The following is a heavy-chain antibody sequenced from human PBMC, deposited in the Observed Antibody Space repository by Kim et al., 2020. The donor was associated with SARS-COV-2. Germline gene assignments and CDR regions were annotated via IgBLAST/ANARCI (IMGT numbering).Heavy chain of an antibody. D-gene: IGHD3-10*01. Sequence: GGSLRLSCAASGVTFGMHWVRQAPGKGLEWVAVIWYDGSHKYYSDSVKGRFTISRDNSKNTLYLQMNSLRAVDTAVYYCAKDMNYFGSGGYSYFDQWGRGPWSPSPQ. CDR1: GVTFG. V-gene: IGHV3-33*06. CDR2: IWYDGSHK. CDR3: AKDMNYFGSGGYSYFDQ. J-gene: IGHJ4*02.